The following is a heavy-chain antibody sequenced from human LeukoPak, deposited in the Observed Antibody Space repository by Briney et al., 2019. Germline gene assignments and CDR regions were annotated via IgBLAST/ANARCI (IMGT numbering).Heavy chain of an antibody. J-gene: IGHJ4*02. CDR2: INNRRSI. D-gene: IGHD1-26*01. Sequence: SETVSLTCAVHGGSLNGYYWSWIRQSPGQGLEWIGEINNRRSINDNPSFKSRITISIDTSKNMFSLDLRFLTAADTAVYFCARVAAVTVGSYPYFDSWGQGT. CDR3: ARVAAVTVGSYPYFDS. V-gene: IGHV4-34*01. CDR1: GGSLNGYY.